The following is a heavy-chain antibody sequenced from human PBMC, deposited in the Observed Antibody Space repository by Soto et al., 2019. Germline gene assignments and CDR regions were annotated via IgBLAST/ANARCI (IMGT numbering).Heavy chain of an antibody. CDR3: AREEAVAGWDFDY. CDR2: ISAYNGNT. Sequence: GASVKVSCKAYGYTITSYGISMVRQAPGQGLEWMGWISAYNGNTNYAQKLQGRVTMTTDTSTSTAYMELRSLRSDDTAVYYCAREEAVAGWDFDYWGQGTLVTVSS. D-gene: IGHD6-19*01. V-gene: IGHV1-18*01. J-gene: IGHJ4*02. CDR1: GYTITSYG.